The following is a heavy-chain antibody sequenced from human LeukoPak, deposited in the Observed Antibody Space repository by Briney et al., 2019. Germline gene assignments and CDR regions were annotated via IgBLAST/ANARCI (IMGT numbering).Heavy chain of an antibody. J-gene: IGHJ4*02. CDR2: IKPNSGDT. D-gene: IGHD2-8*01. CDR1: GYTFTDYY. V-gene: IGHV1-2*06. Sequence: ASVKVSCNASGYTFTDYYMHWVRQAPGQGLEWMGRIKPNSGDTNYAQKFQGRVTMTRDTSINTAYMELSRLKSDDTAVYYCARRVQTTGVFDYWGQGTLDTVSS. CDR3: ARRVQTTGVFDY.